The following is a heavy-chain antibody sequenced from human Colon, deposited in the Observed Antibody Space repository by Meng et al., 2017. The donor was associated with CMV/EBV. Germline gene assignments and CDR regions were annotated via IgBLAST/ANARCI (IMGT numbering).Heavy chain of an antibody. V-gene: IGHV1-69*05. D-gene: IGHD3-22*01. CDR3: ARDASDSSYHWFDP. CDR2: IIPIFGAG. CDR1: GGNFRSLG. Sequence: SVKVSCKASGGNFRSLGIGWLRQAPGKGLEWMGGIIPIFGAGNYAQKFQGRVTITRDDSTSTFYMELTNLKSDDTAVYYCARDASDSSYHWFDPWGQGTLVTVSS. J-gene: IGHJ5*02.